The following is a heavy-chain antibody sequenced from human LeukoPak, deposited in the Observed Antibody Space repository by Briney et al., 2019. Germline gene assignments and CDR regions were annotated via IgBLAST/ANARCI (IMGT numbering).Heavy chain of an antibody. CDR2: IYYSGST. Sequence: PSETLSLTCTVSGGSISSGGYYWSWIRQHPGKGLEWIGYIYYSGSTYYNPSPKSRVTMSVDTSKNQFSLKLSSVTAADTAVYYCARGRQQLDEYYFDYWGQGTLVTVSS. V-gene: IGHV4-31*03. CDR1: GGSISSGGYY. D-gene: IGHD6-13*01. J-gene: IGHJ4*02. CDR3: ARGRQQLDEYYFDY.